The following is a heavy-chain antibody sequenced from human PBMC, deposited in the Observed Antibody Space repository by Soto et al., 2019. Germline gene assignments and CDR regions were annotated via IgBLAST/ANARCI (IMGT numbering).Heavy chain of an antibody. CDR2: MNSNSGYI. D-gene: IGHD3-16*01. J-gene: IGHJ6*02. Sequence: GGSLRLSCAASGFTLSGYSMNWVRQAPGKGLEWVSSMNSNSGYIYYADSVKGLFTISRDNAKNSLYLQMNGLRPEDTAVYYCXREGVGVYGYTHYGLDVWGQGTTVTVSS. CDR1: GFTLSGYS. V-gene: IGHV3-21*01. CDR3: XREGVGVYGYTHYGLDV.